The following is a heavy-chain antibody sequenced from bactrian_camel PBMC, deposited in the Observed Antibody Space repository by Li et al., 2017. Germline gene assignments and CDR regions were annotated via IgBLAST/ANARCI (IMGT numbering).Heavy chain of an antibody. V-gene: IGHV3S53*01. J-gene: IGHJ6*01. D-gene: IGHD4*01. CDR2: INWLSHT. Sequence: HVQLVESGGGSVQAGGSLRLSCATSGLIFPGNTMSWFRQIPEKQREVVASINWLSHTVYTDSVKGRFTVSQDDRKRTLYLQMDKLKPEDTGMYYCAARLACYEDDYRRSDTFGYWGQGTQVTVS. CDR3: AARLACYEDDYRRSDTFGY. CDR1: GLIFPGNT.